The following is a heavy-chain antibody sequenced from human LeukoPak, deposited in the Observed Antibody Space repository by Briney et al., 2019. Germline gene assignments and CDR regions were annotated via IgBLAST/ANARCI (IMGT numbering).Heavy chain of an antibody. CDR1: GFTFSSFG. CDR2: ISYDGSNK. D-gene: IGHD4-11*01. J-gene: IGHJ4*02. Sequence: PGRSLRLSCAASGFTFSSFGMHWVRQAPGNGLEWVAVISYDGSNKYYPDSVKGRFTISRDNSKNTLYLQMNSLRAEDTAVYYCAREPTVTTFDYWGQGTLVTVSS. CDR3: AREPTVTTFDY. V-gene: IGHV3-30*03.